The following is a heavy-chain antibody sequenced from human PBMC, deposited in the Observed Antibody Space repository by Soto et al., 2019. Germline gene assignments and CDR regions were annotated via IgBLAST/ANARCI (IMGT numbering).Heavy chain of an antibody. D-gene: IGHD3-10*01. CDR3: ANEYYYGSGSFDY. Sequence: PGGSLGLSCAASGFTFRSYGMHWVRQAPGKGLEWVAVISYDGSNKYYADSVKGRFTISRDNSKNTLYLQMNSLRAEDTAVYYCANEYYYGSGSFDYWGQGTLVTVSS. CDR1: GFTFRSYG. V-gene: IGHV3-30*18. J-gene: IGHJ4*02. CDR2: ISYDGSNK.